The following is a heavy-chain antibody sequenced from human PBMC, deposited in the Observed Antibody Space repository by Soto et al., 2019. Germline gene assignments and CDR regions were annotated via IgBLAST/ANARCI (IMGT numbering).Heavy chain of an antibody. Sequence: PSETLSLTCTVSGGSISSSSYYWGWIRQPPGKGLEWIGSIYYSGSTYYNPSLKSRVTISVDTSKNQFSLKLSSETAADTAVYYCARGRRYYGNNWFDPWGQGTLVTVSS. J-gene: IGHJ5*02. V-gene: IGHV4-39*01. D-gene: IGHD3-10*01. CDR1: GGSISSSSYY. CDR3: ARGRRYYGNNWFDP. CDR2: IYYSGST.